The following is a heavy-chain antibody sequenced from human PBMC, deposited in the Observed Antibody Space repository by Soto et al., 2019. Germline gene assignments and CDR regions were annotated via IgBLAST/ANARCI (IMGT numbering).Heavy chain of an antibody. D-gene: IGHD3-10*01. Sequence: EVQLLESGGGLVQPGGSLRLSCAASGFTFSSYAMSWVHQAPGKGLEWVSAISGSGGSTYYADSVKGRFTISRDNSKTTLYLQMNSLRAEDTAVYYCAKDSSVLWFGGGAFDIWGQGTMVTVSS. CDR1: GFTFSSYA. J-gene: IGHJ3*02. CDR3: AKDSSVLWFGGGAFDI. V-gene: IGHV3-23*01. CDR2: ISGSGGST.